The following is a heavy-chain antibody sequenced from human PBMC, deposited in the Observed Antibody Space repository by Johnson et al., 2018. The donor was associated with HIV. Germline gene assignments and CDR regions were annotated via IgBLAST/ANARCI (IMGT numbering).Heavy chain of an antibody. D-gene: IGHD2-15*01. CDR1: GFIFSDYY. Sequence: QVQLVESGVGLVKPGGSLRLSCAASGFIFSDYYMSWIRQAPGKGLEWVSYISSSGTNIYYADSVKGRFSISRDNAKSSLYLQMNSLRAEDTAVYYCARDWGGYCSGGSCYGDAFDIWGQGTRVTVSS. V-gene: IGHV3-11*04. J-gene: IGHJ3*02. CDR2: ISSSGTNI. CDR3: ARDWGGYCSGGSCYGDAFDI.